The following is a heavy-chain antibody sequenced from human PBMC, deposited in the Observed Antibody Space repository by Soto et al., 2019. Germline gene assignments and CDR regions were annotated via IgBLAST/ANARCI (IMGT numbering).Heavy chain of an antibody. CDR3: AGGPIDY. CDR2: IYYTGTT. Sequence: SETLSLTCTVSGGSISSSNYYWGWIRQPPGKGLEWIGSIYYTGTTYYNPSLKSRVIISVDTSKNQLSLKLSSVTAADTAVYYCAGGPIDYWGQGTLVTVST. J-gene: IGHJ4*02. CDR1: GGSISSSNYY. D-gene: IGHD3-16*01. V-gene: IGHV4-39*01.